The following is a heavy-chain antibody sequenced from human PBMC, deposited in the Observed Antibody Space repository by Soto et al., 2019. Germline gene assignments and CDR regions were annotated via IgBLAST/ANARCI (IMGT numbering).Heavy chain of an antibody. CDR3: ARDLYSSGWYDI. CDR1: GFTFSSYS. V-gene: IGHV3-48*01. Sequence: VQLVESGGGLVQPGGSLRLSCAASGFTFSSYSMNWVRQAPGKGLEWVSYISSSSTIYYADSVKGRFTISRDNAKNSLYLQMNSLRAEDTAVYYCARDLYSSGWYDIWGQGTMVTVSS. CDR2: ISSSSTI. D-gene: IGHD6-19*01. J-gene: IGHJ3*02.